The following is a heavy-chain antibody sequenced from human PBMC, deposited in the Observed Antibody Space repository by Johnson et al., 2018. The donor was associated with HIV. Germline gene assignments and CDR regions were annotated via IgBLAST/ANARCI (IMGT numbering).Heavy chain of an antibody. CDR1: GFTFSSYA. V-gene: IGHV3-23*04. J-gene: IGHJ3*02. CDR2: ISGSGHST. CDR3: AKGRMWHCYGSGTYGAFDI. Sequence: VQLVESGGGLVQPGGSLRLSCAASGFTFSSYAMSWVRQAPGKGLEWVSAISGSGHSTYYADYVKGRFTISSENSKNTLYLQMNSLRAEDTAVYYCAKGRMWHCYGSGTYGAFDIWGQGTMVTVSS. D-gene: IGHD3-10*01.